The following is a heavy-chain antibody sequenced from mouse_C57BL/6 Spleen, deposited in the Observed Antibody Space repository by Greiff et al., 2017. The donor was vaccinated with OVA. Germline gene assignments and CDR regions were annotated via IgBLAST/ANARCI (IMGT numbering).Heavy chain of an antibody. J-gene: IGHJ3*01. CDR1: GFSLTSYG. V-gene: IGHV2-2*01. CDR3: ARNSAEGFAY. CDR2: IWSGGST. Sequence: QVQLQQSGPGLVQPSQSLSITCTVSGFSLTSYGVHWVRQSPGKGLEWLGVIWSGGSTDYNAAFISRLSISKDNSKSQVFFKMNSLQADDTAIYYCARNSAEGFAYWGQGTLVTVSA.